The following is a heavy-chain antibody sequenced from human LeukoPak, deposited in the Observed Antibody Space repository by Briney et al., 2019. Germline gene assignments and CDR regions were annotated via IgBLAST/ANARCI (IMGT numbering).Heavy chain of an antibody. V-gene: IGHV3-23*01. CDR2: ISGSGGST. CDR1: GFTFSIYG. D-gene: IGHD6-6*01. CDR3: AKEASDAFDI. Sequence: PGGTLRLSCAASGFTFSIYGMGWVRQAPGKGLEWVSAISGSGGSTYYADSVKGRFTISRDNSKNTLYLQMNSLRAEDTAVYYCAKEASDAFDIWGQGTMVTVSS. J-gene: IGHJ3*02.